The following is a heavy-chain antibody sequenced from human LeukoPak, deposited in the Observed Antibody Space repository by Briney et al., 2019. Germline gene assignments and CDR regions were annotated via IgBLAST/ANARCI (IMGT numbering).Heavy chain of an antibody. CDR3: TRDPYYYDSSGYYYECCFDY. CDR2: IRSKAYGGTT. Sequence: GGSLRLSCTASGFTFGDYAMSWVRQAPGKGLEWVGFIRSKAYGGTTEYAASVKGRFTISRDDSKSIAYLQMNSLKTEDTAVYYCTRDPYYYDSSGYYYECCFDYWGQGTLVTVSS. J-gene: IGHJ4*02. CDR1: GFTFGDYA. D-gene: IGHD3-22*01. V-gene: IGHV3-49*04.